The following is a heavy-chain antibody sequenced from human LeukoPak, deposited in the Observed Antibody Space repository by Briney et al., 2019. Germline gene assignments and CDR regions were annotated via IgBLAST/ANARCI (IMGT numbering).Heavy chain of an antibody. CDR2: IKQDGSEK. J-gene: IGHJ4*02. CDR1: GFTFSSYW. D-gene: IGHD5-18*01. Sequence: PGGSLRLSCAASGFTFSSYWMSWVRQAPGKGLEWVANIKQDGSEKYYVDSVKGRFTISRDNAKNSLYLQMNGLRAEDTAVYYCAKHTGYSYGHFDYWGQGTLVTVSS. V-gene: IGHV3-7*01. CDR3: AKHTGYSYGHFDY.